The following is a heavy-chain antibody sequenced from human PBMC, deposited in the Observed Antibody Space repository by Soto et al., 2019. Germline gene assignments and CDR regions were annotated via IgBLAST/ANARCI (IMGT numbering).Heavy chain of an antibody. CDR3: ARVRGTGWITDN. Sequence: PGGSLRLSCAASGFTFSDYYMSWIRQAPGKGLEWISYISSSGSTIYYANSVKGRFTISRYNAKNSLSLQINSLRAEDTAVYYCARVRGTGWITDNGGLGTLVTVSS. V-gene: IGHV3-11*01. CDR1: GFTFSDYY. J-gene: IGHJ4*02. CDR2: ISSSGSTI. D-gene: IGHD3-16*01.